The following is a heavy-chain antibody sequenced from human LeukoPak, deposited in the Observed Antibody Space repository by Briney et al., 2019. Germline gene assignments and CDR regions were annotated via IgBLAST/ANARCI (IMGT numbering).Heavy chain of an antibody. J-gene: IGHJ4*02. V-gene: IGHV3-7*01. CDR1: GFTFSSYW. D-gene: IGHD3-16*02. CDR3: ARVGGRYSPLGY. CDR2: IKQDGSEK. Sequence: GGSLRLSCAASGFTFSSYWMSWVRQAPGKGLEWVANIKQDGSEKYYVDSVKGRFTISRDNDKNSLFLQMTSLRAEDTAVYYCARVGGRYSPLGYWGQGTLVTVSS.